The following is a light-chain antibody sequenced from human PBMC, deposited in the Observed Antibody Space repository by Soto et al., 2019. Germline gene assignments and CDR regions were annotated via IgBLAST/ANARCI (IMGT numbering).Light chain of an antibody. CDR3: QQRNVCTPIT. V-gene: IGKV3-11*01. J-gene: IGKJ5*01. Sequence: LLTQSPATLSLSPGERATLSCRASQSIHTSLAWYQQKSGKPPRLVIYDSTLRANGVPDRFGGSRSGTEFTLTINSLEPEDFAVYYCQQRNVCTPITFGQGTRLEIK. CDR1: QSIHTS. CDR2: DST.